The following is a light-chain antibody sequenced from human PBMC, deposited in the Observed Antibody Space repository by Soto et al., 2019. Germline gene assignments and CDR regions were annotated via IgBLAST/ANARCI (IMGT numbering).Light chain of an antibody. CDR3: MQPLQSWT. V-gene: IGKV2-28*01. CDR1: QSLLHSNGYNY. J-gene: IGKJ1*01. Sequence: DNVMTQSPLSLPVTPGEPASISCRSSQSLLHSNGYNYLDWYLQKPGQSPQLLIYLGSNRASGVPDRFSGSGSGTDFTLKISRVEAEDVGVYYCMQPLQSWTFGQGTKV. CDR2: LGS.